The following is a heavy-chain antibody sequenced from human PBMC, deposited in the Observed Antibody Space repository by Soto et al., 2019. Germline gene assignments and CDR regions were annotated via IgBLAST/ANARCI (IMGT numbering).Heavy chain of an antibody. D-gene: IGHD6-19*01. J-gene: IGHJ4*02. CDR2: IYYSGST. Sequence: ASETLSLTCTVSGGSISSGDYYWSWIRQPPGKGLEWIGYIYYSGSTYYNPSLKSRVTISVDTSKNQFSLELSSVTAADTAVYSCAREVGVAGPGYWGQGTLVTVSS. CDR1: GGSISSGDYY. CDR3: AREVGVAGPGY. V-gene: IGHV4-30-4*01.